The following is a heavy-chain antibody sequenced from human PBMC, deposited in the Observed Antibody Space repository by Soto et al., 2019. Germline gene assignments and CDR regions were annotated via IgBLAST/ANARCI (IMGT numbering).Heavy chain of an antibody. J-gene: IGHJ5*02. V-gene: IGHV4-59*01. CDR2: VYRSGSV. CDR3: AREGPASTNWFDP. Sequence: PSETLSLTCTVSVGSITSYYWSLIRQPPGKGLECIGYVYRSGSVNYNPSLTSRVTISADTSKNKSSLKLASATAADTAVYYCAREGPASTNWFDPSGPGTLVTVSS. CDR1: VGSITSYY. D-gene: IGHD3-16*01.